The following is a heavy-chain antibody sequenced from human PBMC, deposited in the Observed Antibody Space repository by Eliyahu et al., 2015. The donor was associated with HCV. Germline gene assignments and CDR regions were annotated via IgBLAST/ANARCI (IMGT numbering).Heavy chain of an antibody. D-gene: IGHD3-22*01. CDR3: ASPYYYDGSVYYTQA. CDR2: LYSGGGT. CDR1: GFTVXSKY. J-gene: IGHJ3*01. V-gene: IGHV3-66*01. Sequence: EVHLAESGGGLVQPGGSLXLSCAASGFTVXSKYMXWVRQAPGKGLEWVSSLYSGGGTFYAESVKGRFTISRDNSKNTLYLQMNSLRAEDTAVYYCASPYYYDGSVYYTQAWGQGTMVTVSS.